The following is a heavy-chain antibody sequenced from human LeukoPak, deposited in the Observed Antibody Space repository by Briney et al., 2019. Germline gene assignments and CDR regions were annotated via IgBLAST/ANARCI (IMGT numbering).Heavy chain of an antibody. V-gene: IGHV1-2*02. J-gene: IGHJ4*02. Sequence: ASVKVSCKASGYTFTSYYMHWVRQAPGQGLEWMGWINPNSGGTNYAQKFQGRVTMTRDTSISTAYMELSRLRSDDTAMYYCARVTYNVNMGDFDYWGQGTLVTVSS. CDR1: GYTFTSYY. CDR2: INPNSGGT. D-gene: IGHD5-24*01. CDR3: ARVTYNVNMGDFDY.